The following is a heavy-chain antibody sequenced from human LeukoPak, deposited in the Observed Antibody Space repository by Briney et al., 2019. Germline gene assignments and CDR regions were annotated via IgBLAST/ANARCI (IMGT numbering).Heavy chain of an antibody. V-gene: IGHV3-23*01. Sequence: GSLRLSCAASGFTFSSSAMSWVRQVPGKGLEWVSGISASGGSTSYADSVRGRFTISRDNSKNTLYVQMNSLRDEDTAVYYCAKKGATTGDFDYWGQGTLVTVSS. CDR2: ISASGGST. CDR1: GFTFSSSA. CDR3: AKKGATTGDFDY. D-gene: IGHD1-26*01. J-gene: IGHJ4*02.